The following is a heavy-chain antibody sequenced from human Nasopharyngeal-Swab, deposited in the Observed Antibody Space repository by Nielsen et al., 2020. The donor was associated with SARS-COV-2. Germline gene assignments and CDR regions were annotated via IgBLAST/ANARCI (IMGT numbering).Heavy chain of an antibody. CDR2: INHSGDT. Sequence: SETLSLTCAVYGGSFSGYYWSWIRQPPGKGLEWIGEINHSGDTNYNPSLKSRVTISVDTSKNQFSLKLTSVTAADTAVYYCARLAAAGPAEYFQHWGQGTLVTVSS. J-gene: IGHJ1*01. D-gene: IGHD6-13*01. CDR3: ARLAAAGPAEYFQH. CDR1: GGSFSGYY. V-gene: IGHV4-34*01.